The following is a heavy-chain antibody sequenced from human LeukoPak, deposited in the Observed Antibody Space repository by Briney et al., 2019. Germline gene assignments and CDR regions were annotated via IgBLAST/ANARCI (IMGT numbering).Heavy chain of an antibody. CDR2: ISGSGGST. V-gene: IGHV3-23*01. J-gene: IGHJ1*01. CDR1: GFTFSSYG. Sequence: GGSLRLSCAASGFTFSSYGMSWVRQAPGKGLERVSAISGSGGSTYYADSVKGRFTISRDNSKNTLYPQMNSLRAEDTAVYYCAKIVAGSSGWYEDEYFQHWGQGTLVTVSS. CDR3: AKIVAGSSGWYEDEYFQH. D-gene: IGHD6-19*01.